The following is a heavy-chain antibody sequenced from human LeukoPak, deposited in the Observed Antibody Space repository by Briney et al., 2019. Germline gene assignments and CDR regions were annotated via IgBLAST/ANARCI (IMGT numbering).Heavy chain of an antibody. Sequence: LGEPLKISCKGSGYSSATYWIAWVRQMLDKGLGGVGINYPDESNSSYSPSFQGQGTIPADKAINTAYLQWISLKAADAAIYYCARPPSRRYSSSFEYWGQGTLVTVSS. J-gene: IGHJ4*02. CDR1: GYSSATYW. CDR2: NYPDESNS. CDR3: ARPPSRRYSSSFEY. D-gene: IGHD2-15*01. V-gene: IGHV5-51*01.